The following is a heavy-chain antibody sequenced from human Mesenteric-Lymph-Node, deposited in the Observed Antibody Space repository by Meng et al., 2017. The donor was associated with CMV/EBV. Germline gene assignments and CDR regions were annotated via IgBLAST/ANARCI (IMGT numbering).Heavy chain of an antibody. CDR1: GFTFDDYA. V-gene: IGHV3-9*03. J-gene: IGHJ4*02. CDR3: ARDHYYDSSGYYYTGDYYFDY. D-gene: IGHD3-22*01. CDR2: ISWNSGSI. Sequence: GGSLRLSCAASGFTFDDYAMHWVRQAPGKGLEWVSGISWNSGSIGYADSVKGRFTISRDNSKNTLYLQMGSLRAEDMAVYYCARDHYYDSSGYYYTGDYYFDYWGQGTLVTVSS.